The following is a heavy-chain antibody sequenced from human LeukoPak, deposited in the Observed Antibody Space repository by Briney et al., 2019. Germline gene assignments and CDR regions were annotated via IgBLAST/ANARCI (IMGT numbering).Heavy chain of an antibody. CDR1: GASIRSGDYY. CDR2: IYDSGST. CDR3: ARDCSGGSCYGAFDI. V-gene: IGHV4-30-4*01. D-gene: IGHD2-15*01. J-gene: IGHJ3*02. Sequence: PSETLSLTCTVSGASIRSGDYYWSWLRPPPGKGLEWIGYIYDSGSTYYNPSLKSRITISVDTSENRFSLKLSSVTATDTAVYYCARDCSGGSCYGAFDIWGQGTMVTVSS.